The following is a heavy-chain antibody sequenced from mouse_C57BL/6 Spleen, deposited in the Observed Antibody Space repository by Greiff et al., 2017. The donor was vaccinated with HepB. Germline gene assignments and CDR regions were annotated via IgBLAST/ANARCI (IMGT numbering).Heavy chain of an antibody. CDR2: ISDGGSYT. V-gene: IGHV5-4*03. J-gene: IGHJ3*01. CDR1: GFTFSSYA. D-gene: IGHD4-1*01. CDR3: ARREELAWFAY. Sequence: EVKVVESGGGLVKPGGSLKLSCAASGFTFSSYAMSWVRQTPEKRLEWVATISDGGSYTYYPDNVKGRFTISRDNAKNNLYLQMSHLKSEDTAMYYCARREELAWFAYWGQGTLVTVSA.